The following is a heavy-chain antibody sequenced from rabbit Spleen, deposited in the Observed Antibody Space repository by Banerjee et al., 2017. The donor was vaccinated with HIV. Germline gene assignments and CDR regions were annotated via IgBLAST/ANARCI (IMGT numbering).Heavy chain of an antibody. D-gene: IGHD4-1*01. Sequence: QEQLEETGGGLVQPGGSLRLSCKTSGFDFSTYSMSWVRQAPGKGLEWIACIYGGSSGSTYYASWAKGRSTFSKTSSTTVTLQMTSLTAADTATYFCARDLTEFIGWNFGWWGQGTLVTVS. J-gene: IGHJ4*01. CDR3: ARDLTEFIGWNFGW. CDR2: IYGGSSGST. CDR1: GFDFSTYS. V-gene: IGHV1S45*01.